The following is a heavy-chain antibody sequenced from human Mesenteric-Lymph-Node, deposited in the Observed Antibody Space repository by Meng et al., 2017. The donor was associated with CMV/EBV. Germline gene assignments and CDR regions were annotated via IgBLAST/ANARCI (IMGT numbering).Heavy chain of an antibody. CDR2: IKADGSEK. D-gene: IGHD1-26*01. J-gene: IGHJ4*02. Sequence: GESLKISCEASGFTFSNYWMFWVRQAPGKGLEWVANIKADGSEKYYVGSVKGRLTISRDNDKNSLYLQMNSLRVEDTAVYYCVKDINSGFYFTYWGQGTLVTVSS. V-gene: IGHV3-7*01. CDR3: VKDINSGFYFTY. CDR1: GFTFSNYW.